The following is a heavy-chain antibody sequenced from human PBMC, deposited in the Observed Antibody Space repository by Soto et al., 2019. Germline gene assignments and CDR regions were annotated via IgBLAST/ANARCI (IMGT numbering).Heavy chain of an antibody. Sequence: GESLKISCKGSGYSFTDYWIAWVRQMPGKGLEWMGLIYPDDSDTRYSPSFEGQVTMSVDKSIFTAYLQWSSLQASDTAMYYCARVKHQYMNGWGQGTLVTVSS. CDR1: GYSFTDYW. D-gene: IGHD1-1*01. CDR3: ARVKHQYMNG. CDR2: IYPDDSDT. V-gene: IGHV5-51*01. J-gene: IGHJ4*02.